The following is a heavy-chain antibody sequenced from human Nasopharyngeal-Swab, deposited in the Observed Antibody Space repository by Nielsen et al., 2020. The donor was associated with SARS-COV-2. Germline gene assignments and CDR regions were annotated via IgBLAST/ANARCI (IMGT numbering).Heavy chain of an antibody. V-gene: IGHV4-38-2*02. CDR1: GYSISSGYY. CDR2: IEHSGST. J-gene: IGHJ4*02. Sequence: SETLSLTCTVSGYSISSGYYWGWIRQPQGKGLEWIWSIEHSGSTYYNPSLKSRFTLSVDTSKNQFSLKLSSVTAADTAVYYCARVGARDYVWGSYRPNPGGYWGQGTLVTVSS. CDR3: ARVGARDYVWGSYRPNPGGY. D-gene: IGHD3-16*02.